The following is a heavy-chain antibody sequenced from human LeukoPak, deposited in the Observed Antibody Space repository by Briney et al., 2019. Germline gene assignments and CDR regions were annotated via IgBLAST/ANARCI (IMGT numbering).Heavy chain of an antibody. CDR2: IIPIFGTA. J-gene: IGHJ5*02. CDR1: GGTFSSYA. D-gene: IGHD3-10*01. CDR3: ARRITMVRGVTTDNWFDP. V-gene: IGHV1-69*13. Sequence: ASVKVSCKASGGTFSSYAISWVQQAPGQGLEWMGGIIPIFGTANYAQKFQGRVTITADESTSTAYMELCSLRSEDTAVYYCARRITMVRGVTTDNWFDPWGQGTLVTVSS.